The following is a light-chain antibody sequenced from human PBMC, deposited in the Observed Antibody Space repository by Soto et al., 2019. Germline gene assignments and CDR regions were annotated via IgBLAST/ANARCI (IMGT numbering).Light chain of an antibody. CDR2: GAS. CDR1: QSVSSN. Sequence: EIVMTQSPATLSVSPGERATPSCRASQSVSSNLAWYQQKPGQAPNLLIYGASTRATGIPARFSGSGSGTEFTLTISSLQSEDFAVYYCQQYNNWPRTFGQGTKVEIK. CDR3: QQYNNWPRT. J-gene: IGKJ1*01. V-gene: IGKV3-15*01.